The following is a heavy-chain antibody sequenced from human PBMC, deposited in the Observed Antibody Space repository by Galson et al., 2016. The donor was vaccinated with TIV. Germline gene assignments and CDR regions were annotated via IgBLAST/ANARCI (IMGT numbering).Heavy chain of an antibody. CDR1: GFTFNTYW. CDR2: IKQDGSEK. CDR3: ARRRHVDY. V-gene: IGHV3-7*01. Sequence: SLRLSCAASGFTFNTYWMIWVRQAPGKGLEWVANIKQDGSEKYYVDSVKGRFTISRDNARNSLYLQMNSLRVEDTAVYYCARRRHVDYWGQGTLVTVSS. J-gene: IGHJ4*02.